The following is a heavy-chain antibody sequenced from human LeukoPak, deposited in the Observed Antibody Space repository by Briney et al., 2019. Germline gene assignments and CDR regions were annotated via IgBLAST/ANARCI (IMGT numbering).Heavy chain of an antibody. Sequence: GGSLRLSCAASGFTVSSNYMTWVRQAPGKGLEWVSVIYKSAITYYADTVKGRFTISRDNSKNTLYLQMNSLRAEDTAVYYCAREMVAAARYYYYYMDVWGKGTTVTVSS. V-gene: IGHV3-66*03. D-gene: IGHD6-13*01. CDR3: AREMVAAARYYYYYMDV. J-gene: IGHJ6*03. CDR1: GFTVSSNY. CDR2: IYKSAIT.